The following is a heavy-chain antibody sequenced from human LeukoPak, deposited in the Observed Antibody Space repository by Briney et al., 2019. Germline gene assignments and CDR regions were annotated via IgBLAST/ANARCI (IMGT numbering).Heavy chain of an antibody. CDR1: GGSISSSSYY. CDR3: ALGSIFGVVSWSYYYYYMDV. Sequence: SETLSLTCTVSGGSISSSSYYWGWIRQPPGKGLEWIRSIYYSGSTYYNPSLKSRVTISVDTSKNQFSLKLSSVTAADTAVYYCALGSIFGVVSWSYYYYYMDVWGKGTTVTVSS. J-gene: IGHJ6*03. CDR2: IYYSGST. V-gene: IGHV4-39*01. D-gene: IGHD3-3*01.